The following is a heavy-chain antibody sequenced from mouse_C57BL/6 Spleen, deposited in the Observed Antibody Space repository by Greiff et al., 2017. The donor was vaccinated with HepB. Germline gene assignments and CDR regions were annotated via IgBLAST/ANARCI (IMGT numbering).Heavy chain of an antibody. J-gene: IGHJ2*01. V-gene: IGHV14-3*01. CDR3: ARRGVTTVVGYFDY. CDR2: IDPANGNT. CDR1: GFNIKNTY. Sequence: EVKLVESVAELVRPGASVKLSCTASGFNIKNTYMHWVKQRPEQGLEWIGRIDPANGNTKYAPKFQGKATITADTSSNTAYLQLSSLTSEDTAIYYCARRGVTTVVGYFDYWGQGTTLTVSS. D-gene: IGHD1-1*01.